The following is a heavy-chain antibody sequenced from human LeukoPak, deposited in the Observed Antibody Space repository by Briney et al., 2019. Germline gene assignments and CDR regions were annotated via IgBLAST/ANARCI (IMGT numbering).Heavy chain of an antibody. V-gene: IGHV4-30-2*01. CDR3: ARETWMGGGWAFDI. J-gene: IGHJ3*02. CDR2: IYHSGST. D-gene: IGHD4-23*01. CDR1: GGSISSGGYY. Sequence: SQTLSLTCTVSGGSISSGGYYWSWIRQPPGKGLEWIGYIYHSGSTYYNPSLKSRVTISVDTSKNQFSLKLSSVTAADTAVYYCARETWMGGGWAFDIWGQGTMVTVSS.